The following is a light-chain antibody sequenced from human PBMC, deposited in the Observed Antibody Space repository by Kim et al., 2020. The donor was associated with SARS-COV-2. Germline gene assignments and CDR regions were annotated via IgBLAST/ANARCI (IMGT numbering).Light chain of an antibody. CDR2: YDY. V-gene: IGLV6-57*03. CDR1: TGTVASSY. Sequence: GRTVTISCTRSTGTVASSYLQWYQHRPGSVPTTGIFYDYQKPSSVPDRFSGSVDNSSNSSSLTISGLKTEDEADYYCQSYDDTNSVFGGGTQLTVL. CDR3: QSYDDTNSV. J-gene: IGLJ3*02.